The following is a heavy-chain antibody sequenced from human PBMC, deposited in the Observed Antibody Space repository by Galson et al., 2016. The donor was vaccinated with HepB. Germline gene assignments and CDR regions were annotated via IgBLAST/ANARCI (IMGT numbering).Heavy chain of an antibody. CDR1: GDSFRTSA. J-gene: IGHJ6*02. V-gene: IGHV1-69*13. CDR2: IIPVFGPP. CDR3: MLGSCSPRCYSHSPYYYYYGMDV. D-gene: IGHD2-21*01. Sequence: SVKVSCKASGDSFRTSAFSWVRQAPGQGLEWMGGIIPVFGPPNYARKFEGRVTITADESTSTVYMELNSLRSEDTAVYYCMLGSCSPRCYSHSPYYYYYGMDVWGQGTTVTVSS.